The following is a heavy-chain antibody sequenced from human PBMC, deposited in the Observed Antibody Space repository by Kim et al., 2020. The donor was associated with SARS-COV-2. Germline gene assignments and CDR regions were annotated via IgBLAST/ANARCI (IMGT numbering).Heavy chain of an antibody. CDR1: GGSFSGYY. D-gene: IGHD2-2*01. J-gene: IGHJ3*02. V-gene: IGHV4-34*01. CDR3: ARVGPGIVVVPAAQGAFDI. Sequence: SETLSLTCAVYGGSFSGYYWSWIRQPPGKGLEWIGEINHSGSTNYNPSLKSRVTISVDTSKNQFSLKLSSVTAADTAVYYCARVGPGIVVVPAAQGAFDIWGQGTMVTVSS. CDR2: INHSGST.